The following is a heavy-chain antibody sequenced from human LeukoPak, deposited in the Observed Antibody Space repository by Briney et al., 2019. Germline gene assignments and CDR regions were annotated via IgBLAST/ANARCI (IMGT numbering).Heavy chain of an antibody. D-gene: IGHD3-22*01. CDR2: IYGGGST. CDR3: ASGTESYYDSFPY. V-gene: IGHV3-66*01. J-gene: IGHJ4*02. CDR1: GFTVSSTY. Sequence: GGSLRLSCAASGFTVSSTYMTWVRQAPGKGPEWVSVIYGGGSTYYADSVKGRFTISRDTSKNTLYLQMNSLRAEDTAVYYCASGTESYYDSFPYRGQGTLVTVSS.